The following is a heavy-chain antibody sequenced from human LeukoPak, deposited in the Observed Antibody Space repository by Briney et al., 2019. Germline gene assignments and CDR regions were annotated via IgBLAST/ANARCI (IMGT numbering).Heavy chain of an antibody. CDR1: GITFSSYA. J-gene: IGHJ5*02. CDR2: ISGSGGSGGST. V-gene: IGHV3-23*01. D-gene: IGHD3-22*01. CDR3: AKDTPRRGDSSGYYLNWFDP. Sequence: GGSLRLSCAASGITFSSYAMSWVRQAPGKGLEWVSGISGSGGSGGSTYYADSVKGRFTISRDNSKNTLYLQMNSLRAEDTAVYYCAKDTPRRGDSSGYYLNWFDPWGQGTLVTVSS.